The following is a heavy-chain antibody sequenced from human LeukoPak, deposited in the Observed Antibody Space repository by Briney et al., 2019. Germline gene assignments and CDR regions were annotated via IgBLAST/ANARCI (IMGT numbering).Heavy chain of an antibody. CDR3: AKEGYSRGYYSYYYMDV. Sequence: PGGSLRLSCAASGFTFSSYGMSWVRQAPGKGLEWVSYISSSGSTIYYADSVKGRFTISRDNSKNTLYVQMNSLRAEDTAVYYCAKEGYSRGYYSYYYMDVWGKGTTVTVSS. J-gene: IGHJ6*03. CDR2: ISSSGSTI. V-gene: IGHV3-48*01. CDR1: GFTFSSYG. D-gene: IGHD6-13*01.